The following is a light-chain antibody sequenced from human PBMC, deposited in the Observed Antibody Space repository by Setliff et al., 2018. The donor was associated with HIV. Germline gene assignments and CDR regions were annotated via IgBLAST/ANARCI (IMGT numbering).Light chain of an antibody. J-gene: IGLJ1*01. V-gene: IGLV2-23*02. CDR3: SSYAGKSTFDV. CDR2: EVT. CDR1: TSDIGSYNR. Sequence: QSVLAQPPSVSGSPGQSIIISCTGTTSDIGSYNRVSWYQQRPGTAPKLIIYEVTKRPSGVSKRFSGSKSGNTASLTISGLQPDDEADYYCSSYAGKSTFDVFGTGTKVTVL.